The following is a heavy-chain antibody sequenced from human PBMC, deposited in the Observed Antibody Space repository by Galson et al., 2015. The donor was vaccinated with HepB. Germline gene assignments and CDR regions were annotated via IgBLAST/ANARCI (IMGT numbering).Heavy chain of an antibody. D-gene: IGHD3-22*01. CDR2: IRSKSDGGTT. CDR1: GFPFVNAW. CDR3: ATVQPYYYDSRGYDY. J-gene: IGHJ4*02. Sequence: SLRLSCAAPGFPFVNAWMTWVRQAPGKGLEWVGRIRSKSDGGTTDYAAPVKGRFTILRDDSKNTLYLQMNSLKTDDTAVYYCATVQPYYYDSRGYDYWGQGTLVTVSS. V-gene: IGHV3-15*01.